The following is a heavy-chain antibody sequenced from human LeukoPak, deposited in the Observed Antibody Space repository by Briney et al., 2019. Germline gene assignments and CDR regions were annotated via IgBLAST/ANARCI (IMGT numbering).Heavy chain of an antibody. D-gene: IGHD6-13*01. CDR1: GFTFSSYW. CDR2: IKEDGSER. J-gene: IGHJ4*02. Sequence: GGSLRLSCAASGFTFSSYWMRWVRQAPGKGLEWVATIKEDGSERYYVDSVKGRFTISRDNAKSSLYLQMNSLRAEDTAVYYCAKRGHYSINWYHYFDYWGQGTLVTVSS. V-gene: IGHV3-7*02. CDR3: AKRGHYSINWYHYFDY.